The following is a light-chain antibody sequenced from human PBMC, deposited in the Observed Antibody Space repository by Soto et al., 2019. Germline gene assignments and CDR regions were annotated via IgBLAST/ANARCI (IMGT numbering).Light chain of an antibody. V-gene: IGLV2-23*01. CDR3: CSYAGSNSWV. J-gene: IGLJ3*02. CDR2: EGS. CDR1: SSDVGSYKL. Sequence: QSALTQPASVSGSPGQSITISCTGTSSDVGSYKLVSWYQQHPGKAPKLMIYEGSQRPSGVSNRFSVSKSGNTASLTISGLQAEDEADYYCCSYAGSNSWVFGGGTQLTVL.